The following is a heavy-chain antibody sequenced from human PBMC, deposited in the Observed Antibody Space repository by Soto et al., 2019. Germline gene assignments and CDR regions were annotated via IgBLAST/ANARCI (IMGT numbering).Heavy chain of an antibody. J-gene: IGHJ5*02. Sequence: SGPTLVNPTQTLTLTCTFSGFSLSTSGVGVGWIRQPPGKALEWLALIYWNDDKRYSPSLKSRLTITKDTSKNQVVLTMTNMDPVDTATYYCAHSMIVGATHWFDPWGQGTLVTAPQ. CDR3: AHSMIVGATHWFDP. CDR2: IYWNDDK. V-gene: IGHV2-5*01. CDR1: GFSLSTSGVG. D-gene: IGHD1-26*01.